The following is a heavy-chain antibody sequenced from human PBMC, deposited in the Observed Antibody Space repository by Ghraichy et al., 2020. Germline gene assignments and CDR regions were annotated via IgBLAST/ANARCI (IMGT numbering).Heavy chain of an antibody. J-gene: IGHJ5*02. V-gene: IGHV4-59*01. CDR1: GGSISSYY. CDR3: ARGGGKGVLNWFDP. D-gene: IGHD2-8*01. CDR2: IYYSGST. Sequence: SETLSLTCTVSGGSISSYYWSWIRQPPGKGLEWIGYIYYSGSTNYNPSLKSRVTISVDTSKNQFSLKLSSVTAADTAVYYCARGGGKGVLNWFDPWCQGTLVTVSS.